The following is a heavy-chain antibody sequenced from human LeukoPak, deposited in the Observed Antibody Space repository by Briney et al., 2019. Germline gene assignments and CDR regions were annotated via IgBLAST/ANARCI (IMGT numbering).Heavy chain of an antibody. CDR1: GFTFSSYS. J-gene: IGHJ4*02. CDR3: ARVTGYSSSWSDY. CDR2: ISSSSSYI. V-gene: IGHV3-21*01. Sequence: GGSLRLSCAASGFTFSSYSMNWVRQAPGKGLEWVSSISSSSSYIYFADSVKGRFTISRDNAKNSLYLQMNSLRAEDTAVYYCARVTGYSSSWSDYWGQGTLVTVSS. D-gene: IGHD6-13*01.